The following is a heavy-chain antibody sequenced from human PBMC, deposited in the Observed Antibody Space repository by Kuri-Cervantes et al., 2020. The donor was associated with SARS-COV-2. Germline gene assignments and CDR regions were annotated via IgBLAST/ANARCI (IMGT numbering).Heavy chain of an antibody. CDR1: GGTFSSYA. J-gene: IGHJ6*02. D-gene: IGHD2-21*01. CDR3: ARDLAVGRVVILPDYYYYYGMDV. Sequence: SVKVSCKASGGTFSSYAISWVRQAPGQGLKWMGRIIPIFGIANYAQKFQGRVTITADKSTSTAYMELSSLRSEDTAVYYCARDLAVGRVVILPDYYYYYGMDVWGQGTTVTSP. V-gene: IGHV1-69*04. CDR2: IIPIFGIA.